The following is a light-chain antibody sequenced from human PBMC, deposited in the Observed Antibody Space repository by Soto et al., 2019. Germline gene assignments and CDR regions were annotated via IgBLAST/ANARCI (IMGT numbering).Light chain of an antibody. V-gene: IGKV2-28*01. J-gene: IGKJ4*01. CDR1: QSLLHSNGYNY. Sequence: DIVMTQSPLSLPVTPGEPASISCRSSQSLLHSNGYNYLDWYLQKPGQSPQVLIYLGSNRASGVPDRFSGSGSGTDFTLTISRVEAEDVGVYYCMQALQTPLTFGGGTNVEIK. CDR3: MQALQTPLT. CDR2: LGS.